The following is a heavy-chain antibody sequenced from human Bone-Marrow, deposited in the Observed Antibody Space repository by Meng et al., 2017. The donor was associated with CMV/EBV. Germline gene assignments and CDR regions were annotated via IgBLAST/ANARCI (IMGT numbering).Heavy chain of an antibody. CDR3: ARDRYNWDFDY. D-gene: IGHD1-1*01. CDR2: ISTYNGNT. Sequence: ASVKVSCKASGYTFINFGFSWVRQAPGQGLQWMGWISTYNGNTNYAQRLQGRVTLTTDTSTSTAYMELRSLRSGDTAVYYCARDRYNWDFDYWGQGTLVTVSS. V-gene: IGHV1-18*01. CDR1: GYTFINFG. J-gene: IGHJ4*02.